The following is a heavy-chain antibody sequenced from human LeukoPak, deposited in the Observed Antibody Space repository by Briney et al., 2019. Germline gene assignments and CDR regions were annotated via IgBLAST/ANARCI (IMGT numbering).Heavy chain of an antibody. CDR1: GGSFSGYY. CDR3: ARALNYYDSSGYYLDY. J-gene: IGHJ4*02. V-gene: IGHV4-31*11. CDR2: IYYSGST. Sequence: SETLSLTCAVYGGSFSGYYWSWIRQHPGKGLEWIGYIYYSGSTYYNPSLKSRVTISVDTSKNQFSLKLSSVTAADTAVYYCARALNYYDSSGYYLDYWGQGTLVTVSS. D-gene: IGHD3-22*01.